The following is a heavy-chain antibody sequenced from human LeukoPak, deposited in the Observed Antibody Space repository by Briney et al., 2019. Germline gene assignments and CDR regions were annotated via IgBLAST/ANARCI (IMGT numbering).Heavy chain of an antibody. CDR1: GGSISSYY. CDR2: IYYSGST. V-gene: IGHV4-59*01. CDR3: ARTFIAAAGTWFDP. Sequence: PSETLSLICTVSGGSISSYYWSWIRQPPGKGLEWIGYIYYSGSTNYNPSLKSRVTISVDTSKNQFSLKLSSVTAADTAVYYCARTFIAAAGTWFDPWGQGTLVTVSS. D-gene: IGHD6-13*01. J-gene: IGHJ5*02.